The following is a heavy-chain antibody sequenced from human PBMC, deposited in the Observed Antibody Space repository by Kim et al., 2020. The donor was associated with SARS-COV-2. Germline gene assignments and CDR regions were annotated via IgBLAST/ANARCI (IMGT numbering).Heavy chain of an antibody. D-gene: IGHD6-13*01. CDR3: AKEAASGIAAAGSFGMDV. CDR1: GFTFDDYA. V-gene: IGHV3-9*01. J-gene: IGHJ6*02. Sequence: GGSLRLSCAASGFTFDDYAMHWVRQAPGKGLEWVSGISWNSGSIGYADSVKGRFTISRDNAKNSLYLQMNSLRAEDTALYYCAKEAASGIAAAGSFGMDVCGQGTTVTVSS. CDR2: ISWNSGSI.